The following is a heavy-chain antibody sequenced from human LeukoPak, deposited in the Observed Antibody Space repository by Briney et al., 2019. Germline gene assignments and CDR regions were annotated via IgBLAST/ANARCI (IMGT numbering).Heavy chain of an antibody. D-gene: IGHD3-10*01. V-gene: IGHV3-21*01. CDR3: ATDSDYYGSGSHRDGFDI. CDR1: GFTFSSYS. CDR2: IGSSSNYI. J-gene: IGHJ3*02. Sequence: GGSLRLSCVASGFTFSSYSMNWVRQAPGKGLEWVSSIGSSSNYIYYADSVKGRFIISRDNAKNSLYLQMNSLRAEDTAVYYCATDSDYYGSGSHRDGFDIWGQGTMVTVSS.